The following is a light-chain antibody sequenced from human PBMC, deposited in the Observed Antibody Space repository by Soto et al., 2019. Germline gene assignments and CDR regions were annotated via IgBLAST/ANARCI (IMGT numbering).Light chain of an antibody. V-gene: IGKV1-39*01. Sequence: DIQMTPSPSSLSASVVDRVTITCRASQSISSYLNWYQQKPGKAPKLLIYAASSLEGGVPSRFSGSGSGRDFTLTISSLLPDDFATYYCQQYSNSVTFGQGTKVDIK. J-gene: IGKJ1*01. CDR3: QQYSNSVT. CDR2: AAS. CDR1: QSISSY.